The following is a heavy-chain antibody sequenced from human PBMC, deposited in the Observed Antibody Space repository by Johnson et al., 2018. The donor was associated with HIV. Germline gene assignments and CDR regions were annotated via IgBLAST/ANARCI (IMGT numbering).Heavy chain of an antibody. Sequence: QVQLVESVGGVVQPGRSLRLSCAASGFTVSSNYMSWVRQAPGKGLEWISYISSSGSTIYYADSVKGRLTISRDNAKNSLYLQMSSLRAEDTAVYYCAKSPLVGAIDAFDIRGQGTMVTVSS. D-gene: IGHD1-26*01. CDR1: GFTVSSNY. J-gene: IGHJ3*02. V-gene: IGHV3-11*04. CDR3: AKSPLVGAIDAFDI. CDR2: ISSSGSTI.